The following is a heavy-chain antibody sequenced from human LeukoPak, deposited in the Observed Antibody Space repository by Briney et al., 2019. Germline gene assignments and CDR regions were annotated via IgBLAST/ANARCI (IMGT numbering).Heavy chain of an antibody. CDR2: IYYSGTA. V-gene: IGHV4-59*01. Sequence: TSETLSLTCTVSGGPISSYYWSWLRQPPGKGLEWIGFIYYSGTANYNPSLKSRVTISVDTSKNQFSLKLTSVTAADTAVYYCARVNTEGSADYWGQGTLVGVSS. D-gene: IGHD6-19*01. CDR1: GGPISSYY. J-gene: IGHJ4*02. CDR3: ARVNTEGSADY.